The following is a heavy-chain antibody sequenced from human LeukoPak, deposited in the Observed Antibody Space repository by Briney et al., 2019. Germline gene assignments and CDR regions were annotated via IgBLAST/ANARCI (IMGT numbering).Heavy chain of an antibody. D-gene: IGHD6-19*01. CDR2: IYTSGST. CDR1: GGSISSYY. J-gene: IGHJ6*03. CDR3: ARDGSSGWHYYYYYMDV. V-gene: IGHV4-4*07. Sequence: SETLSLTCTVSGGSISSYYWSWIRHPAGKGLEWIGRIYTSGSTTTNPSPKSRVTMSVDTSTNQFSLKLRPLTAAATAVYYCARDGSSGWHYYYYYMDVWGKGTTVTVSS.